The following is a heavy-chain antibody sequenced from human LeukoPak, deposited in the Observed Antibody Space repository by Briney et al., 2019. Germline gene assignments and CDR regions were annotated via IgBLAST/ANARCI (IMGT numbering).Heavy chain of an antibody. CDR2: ISSSSDSI. CDR1: GWTFSSYG. Sequence: GWSLSLSCAASGWTFSSYGMNGVRQAPGKGLEWVSYISSSSDSIHYAASVKGRFTISRDNAENSLYLQMNSLRDEDTAVYYCARAMSSGYDYWGQGTLVTVSS. J-gene: IGHJ4*02. CDR3: ARAMSSGYDY. V-gene: IGHV3-48*02. D-gene: IGHD6-19*01.